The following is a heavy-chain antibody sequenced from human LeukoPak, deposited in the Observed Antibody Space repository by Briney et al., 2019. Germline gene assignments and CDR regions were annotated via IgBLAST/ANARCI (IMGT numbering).Heavy chain of an antibody. V-gene: IGHV3-23*01. CDR1: GFTFSSYA. D-gene: IGHD3-3*01. CDR2: ISGSGGST. Sequence: PGGSLRLSCAASGFTFSSYAMSWVRQAPGKGLEWVSGISGSGGSTYYADSVKGRFTISRDNSKNALYLQMKSLRAEDTAVYYCAKWTYYDFWSGYYGEQDSVYWGQGTLDTVSS. J-gene: IGHJ4*02. CDR3: AKWTYYDFWSGYYGEQDSVY.